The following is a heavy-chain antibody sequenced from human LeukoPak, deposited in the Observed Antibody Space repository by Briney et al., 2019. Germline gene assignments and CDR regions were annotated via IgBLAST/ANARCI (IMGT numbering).Heavy chain of an antibody. Sequence: GGSLRLSCAASGFTVSTNYMSWVRQAPGKGLEWVSVIYSGDTTFYADSVRGKFTISRDNSKNTLYLQMNSLRAEDTAVYYCASILRSSSGYYFDYWGQGTLVTASS. J-gene: IGHJ4*02. V-gene: IGHV3-66*01. CDR3: ASILRSSSGYYFDY. D-gene: IGHD3-10*01. CDR1: GFTVSTNY. CDR2: IYSGDTT.